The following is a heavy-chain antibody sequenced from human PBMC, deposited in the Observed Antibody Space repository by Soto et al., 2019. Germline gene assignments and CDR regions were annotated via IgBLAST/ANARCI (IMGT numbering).Heavy chain of an antibody. Sequence: NPGGSLRLSCAASGFTFSNAWMSWVRQAPGKGLEWVGRIKSKTDGGTTDYAAPVKGRFTISRDDSKNTLYLQMNSLKTEDTAVYYCTTVTSERSWYQLDPFDYWGQGTLVTVSS. V-gene: IGHV3-15*01. CDR1: GFTFSNAW. D-gene: IGHD2-2*01. CDR3: TTVTSERSWYQLDPFDY. J-gene: IGHJ4*02. CDR2: IKSKTDGGTT.